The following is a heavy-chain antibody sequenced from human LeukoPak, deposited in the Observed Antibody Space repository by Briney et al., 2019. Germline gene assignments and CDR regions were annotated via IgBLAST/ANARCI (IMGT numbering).Heavy chain of an antibody. CDR3: ARVHSGRGLAAAGPFDY. CDR1: GFIFDDYA. J-gene: IGHJ4*02. Sequence: GGSLRLSCAASGFIFDDYAVHWVRQAPGKGLEWVSGISWNSGSMEYADSVKGRFTISRDNAKNSLYLQMNSLRVEDTALYYCARVHSGRGLAAAGPFDYWGQGTLVTVSS. CDR2: ISWNSGSM. D-gene: IGHD1-26*01. V-gene: IGHV3-9*01.